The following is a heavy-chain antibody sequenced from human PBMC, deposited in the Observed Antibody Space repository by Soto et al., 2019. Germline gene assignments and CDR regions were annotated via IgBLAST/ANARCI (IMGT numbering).Heavy chain of an antibody. V-gene: IGHV3-15*07. Sequence: EVQLVESGGGLVKPGESLRLSCAASGFTFTNAWMNWVRQAPGKGLEWVGRIRSKSDGGTPDYAAPVKGRFTISRDDSKNTLYVQMNSLKTEDTAIYYCTTEKGYWGQGTLVTVSS. CDR2: IRSKSDGGTP. J-gene: IGHJ4*02. CDR3: TTEKGY. CDR1: GFTFTNAW.